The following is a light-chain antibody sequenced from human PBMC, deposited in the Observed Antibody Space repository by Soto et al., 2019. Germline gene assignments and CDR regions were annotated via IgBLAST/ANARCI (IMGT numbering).Light chain of an antibody. Sequence: QSALTQPPSASGSPGQSVTISCTGTSSDVGGYNYVSWYQQHPGKAPKVMIYEVSKRPSGVPDRFSCSKSGNTASLTVSGLQAEDEADYYCSSNAGSNNLVFGGGTKLTVL. V-gene: IGLV2-8*01. CDR3: SSNAGSNNLV. CDR1: SSDVGGYNY. CDR2: EVS. J-gene: IGLJ2*01.